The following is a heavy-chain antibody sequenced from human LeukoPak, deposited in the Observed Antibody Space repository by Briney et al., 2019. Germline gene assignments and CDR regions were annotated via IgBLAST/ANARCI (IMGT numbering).Heavy chain of an antibody. CDR2: INPSGGST. CDR1: GHTFTSYY. D-gene: IGHD1-26*01. Sequence: ASVKVSCKASGHTFTSYYMHWVRQAPGQGLEWMGIINPSGGSTSYAQKFQGRVTITSDTSTSTVYMELSSLRSEDTAVYYCARDQEWELLVLLDYWGQGTLVTVSS. CDR3: ARDQEWELLVLLDY. J-gene: IGHJ4*02. V-gene: IGHV1-46*03.